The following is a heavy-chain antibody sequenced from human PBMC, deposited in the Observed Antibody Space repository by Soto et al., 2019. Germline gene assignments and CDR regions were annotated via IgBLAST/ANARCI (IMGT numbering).Heavy chain of an antibody. Sequence: EVQLVESGGRLEQPGRSLRLSCKTSGYSFEGYGVSWFRRAPGKGLEWVAFIRRRGYGGAAYYAASVMGRFTISRDDPRSIAYLQMNNLKIEDTAVYYCTRIYGSGTYLPDFWGQGTLVTVSS. D-gene: IGHD3-10*01. CDR1: GYSFEGYG. CDR3: TRIYGSGTYLPDF. J-gene: IGHJ4*02. CDR2: IRRRGYGGAA. V-gene: IGHV3-49*03.